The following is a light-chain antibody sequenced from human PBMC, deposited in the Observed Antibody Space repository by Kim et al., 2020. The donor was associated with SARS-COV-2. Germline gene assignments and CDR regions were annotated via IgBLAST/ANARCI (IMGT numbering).Light chain of an antibody. CDR3: QKYNGAPWT. CDR2: DAS. V-gene: IGKV1-27*01. J-gene: IGKJ1*01. Sequence: ASEGDNVTITCRASQGISSNVAWYQQKPGDVPKLLIYDASALLSGVPSRFSGSGSGTDFTLTISSLQPEDVATYYCQKYNGAPWTFGQGTKVDIK. CDR1: QGISSN.